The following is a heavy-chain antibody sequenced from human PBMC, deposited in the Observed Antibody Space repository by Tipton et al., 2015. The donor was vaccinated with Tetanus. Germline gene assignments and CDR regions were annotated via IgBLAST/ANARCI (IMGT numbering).Heavy chain of an antibody. J-gene: IGHJ4*02. CDR1: GFTFSSYG. CDR2: IWYDGSNK. V-gene: IGHV3-33*01. Sequence: SGFTFSSYGMHWVRQAPGKGLEWVAVIWYDGSNKYYADSVKGRFTISRDNSKNTLYLQMNSLRAEDTAVYYCAREETYGEPFDYWGQGTLVTVSS. D-gene: IGHD4-17*01. CDR3: AREETYGEPFDY.